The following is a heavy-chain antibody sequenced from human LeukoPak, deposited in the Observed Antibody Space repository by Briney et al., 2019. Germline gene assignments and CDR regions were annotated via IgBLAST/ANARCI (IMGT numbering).Heavy chain of an antibody. J-gene: IGHJ4*02. CDR3: ARQGELEVFDY. V-gene: IGHV4-34*01. CDR1: GGSFSGYY. D-gene: IGHD1-1*01. Sequence: PSEALSLTCAVYGGSFSGYYWSWIRQPPGKGLEWIGEINHSGSTNYNPSLKSRVTISVDTSKNQFSLKVNSVTAADTAVYFCARQGELEVFDYWGQGTLVTVSS. CDR2: INHSGST.